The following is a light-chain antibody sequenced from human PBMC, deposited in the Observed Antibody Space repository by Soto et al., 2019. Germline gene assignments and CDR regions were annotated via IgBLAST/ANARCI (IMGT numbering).Light chain of an antibody. CDR2: DAS. CDR3: QQSDSTPYT. CDR1: QTISTY. Sequence: DIQITQSPSSLSASVGDRVTITCRASQTISTYLNWYQQKPGKAPRLLIYDASSLLSGVPSRFSGSGSGTDVTLTIASLQPEDFSTYYCQQSDSTPYTFGQGTKVEI. V-gene: IGKV1-39*01. J-gene: IGKJ2*01.